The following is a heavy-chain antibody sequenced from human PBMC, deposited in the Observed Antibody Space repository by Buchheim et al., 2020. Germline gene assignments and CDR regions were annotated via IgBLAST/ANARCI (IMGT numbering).Heavy chain of an antibody. J-gene: IGHJ4*02. CDR1: GFTFSGSA. D-gene: IGHD6-13*01. CDR2: IRSKANSYAT. CDR3: TGDLAARGY. Sequence: EVQLVESGGGLVQPGGSLKLSCAASGFTFSGSAMHWVRQASGKGLEWVGRIRSKANSYATAYAASVKGRLTISREDSKTTAYLQMNSLKTEDTAVYYCTGDLAARGYWGQGTL. V-gene: IGHV3-73*01.